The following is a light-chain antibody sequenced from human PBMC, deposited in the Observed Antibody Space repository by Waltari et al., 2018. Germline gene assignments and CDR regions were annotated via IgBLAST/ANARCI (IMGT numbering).Light chain of an antibody. Sequence: QSALTQPPSASGSPGQSVTISCTGTSSDVGGYNYVSWYQQHPGKAPKLMIYEVSKRPSGGPERFSGSKSGNTASLPVSGLQAEDGADYYCSSYAGSNNYVFGTGTKVTVL. CDR1: SSDVGGYNY. J-gene: IGLJ1*01. CDR2: EVS. CDR3: SSYAGSNNYV. V-gene: IGLV2-8*01.